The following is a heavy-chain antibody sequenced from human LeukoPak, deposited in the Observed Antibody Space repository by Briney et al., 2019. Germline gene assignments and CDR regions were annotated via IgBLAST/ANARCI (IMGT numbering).Heavy chain of an antibody. J-gene: IGHJ4*02. CDR1: GYTFTSYY. V-gene: IGHV1-46*01. D-gene: IGHD3-22*01. Sequence: ASVKVSCTASGYTFTSYYMHWVRQAPGQGLEWMGIINPSGGSTSYAQKFQGRVTMTRDTSTSTVYMELRRRRSEDTAVYYCARELGDSSGFFDYWGQGTLVTVSS. CDR2: INPSGGST. CDR3: ARELGDSSGFFDY.